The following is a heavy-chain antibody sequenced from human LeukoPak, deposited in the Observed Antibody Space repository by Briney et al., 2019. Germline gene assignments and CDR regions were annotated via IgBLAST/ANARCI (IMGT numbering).Heavy chain of an antibody. Sequence: SETLXXTXXXXXXXXXGXXXSWIRQPPGKGLEWIGEINHSGSTNYNPSLKSRVTISVDTSKNQFSLKLSSVTAADTAVYYCARGDIVVVPAATYYYYYGMDVWGQGTTVTVSS. J-gene: IGHJ6*02. CDR2: INHSGST. CDR3: ARGDIVVVPAATYYYYYGMDV. CDR1: XXXXXGXX. D-gene: IGHD2-2*01. V-gene: IGHV4-34*01.